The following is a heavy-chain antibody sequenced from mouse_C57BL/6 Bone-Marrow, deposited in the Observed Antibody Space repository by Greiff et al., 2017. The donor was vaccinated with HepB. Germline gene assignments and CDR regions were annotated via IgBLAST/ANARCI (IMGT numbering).Heavy chain of an antibody. CDR3: ARSVVAPPS. D-gene: IGHD1-1*01. V-gene: IGHV1-26*01. Sequence: EVQLQQSGPELVKPGASVKISCKASGYTFTDYYMNWVKQSHGKSLEWIGDINPNNGGTSYNQKFKGKATLTVDKSSSTAYMELRSLTSEDSAVYYCARSVVAPPSWGQGTLVTVSA. CDR1: GYTFTDYY. J-gene: IGHJ3*01. CDR2: INPNNGGT.